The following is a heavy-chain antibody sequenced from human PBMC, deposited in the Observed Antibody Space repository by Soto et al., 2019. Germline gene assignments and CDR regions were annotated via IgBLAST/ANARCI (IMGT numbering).Heavy chain of an antibody. V-gene: IGHV1-3*01. Sequence: APVKVSCKASGYTFTSYAMHWVRQAPGQRLEWMGWINAGNGNTRYSQKFQGWVTMTRDTSISTAYMELSRLRSDDTAVYYCARRWGYAFDIWGQGTMVTVSS. CDR2: INAGNGNT. CDR1: GYTFTSYA. J-gene: IGHJ3*02. D-gene: IGHD1-26*01. CDR3: ARRWGYAFDI.